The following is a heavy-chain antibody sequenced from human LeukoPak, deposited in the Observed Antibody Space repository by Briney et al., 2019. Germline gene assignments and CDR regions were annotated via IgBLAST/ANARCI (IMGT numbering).Heavy chain of an antibody. J-gene: IGHJ5*01. Sequence: PGGSLRLSCAASGFTSRSYGMHWVRQAPGKGLEWVAIVWYDGSNKYYADSVKGRITISRDNSKNTLYLQMNSLRAEDTAVYYCARDCRLNCARQPGFDSWGQGTLVTVSS. D-gene: IGHD1-1*01. CDR3: ARDCRLNCARQPGFDS. CDR1: GFTSRSYG. CDR2: VWYDGSNK. V-gene: IGHV3-33*01.